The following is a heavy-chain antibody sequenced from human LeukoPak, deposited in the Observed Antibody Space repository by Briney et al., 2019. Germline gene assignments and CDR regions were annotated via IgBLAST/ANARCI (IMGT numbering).Heavy chain of an antibody. Sequence: SLRLSCAASGFTFSSYAMHWVRQAPGKGLEWVSGISWNSGSIGYADSVKGRFTISRDNAKNSLYLQMNSLRAEDTALYYCAKGLTVTTLYFDAFDIWGQGTMVTVSS. D-gene: IGHD4-17*01. J-gene: IGHJ3*02. CDR1: GFTFSSYA. V-gene: IGHV3-9*01. CDR3: AKGLTVTTLYFDAFDI. CDR2: ISWNSGSI.